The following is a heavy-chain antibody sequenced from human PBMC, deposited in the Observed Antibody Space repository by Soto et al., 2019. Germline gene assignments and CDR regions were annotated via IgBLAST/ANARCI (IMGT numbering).Heavy chain of an antibody. Sequence: GGSLRLSCAASGFTFSSYGMHWVRQAPGKGLEWVAVIWYDGSNKYYADSVKGRFTISRDNSKNTLYLQMNSLRAEDTAVYYCARDSGMTTVTTFAFDIWGQGTMVTVSS. J-gene: IGHJ3*02. CDR1: GFTFSSYG. D-gene: IGHD4-17*01. V-gene: IGHV3-33*01. CDR2: IWYDGSNK. CDR3: ARDSGMTTVTTFAFDI.